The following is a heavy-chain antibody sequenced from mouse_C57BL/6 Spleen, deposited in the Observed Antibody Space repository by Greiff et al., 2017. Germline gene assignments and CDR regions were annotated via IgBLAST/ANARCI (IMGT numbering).Heavy chain of an antibody. Sequence: VKLQQPGAELVMPGASVKLSCKASGYTFTSYWMHWVKQRPGQGLEWIGEIDPSDSYTNYNQKFKGKSTLTVDKSSSTAYMQLSSLTSEDSAVYYCARKTGPYYFDYWGQGTTLTVSS. CDR2: IDPSDSYT. CDR1: GYTFTSYW. J-gene: IGHJ2*01. D-gene: IGHD4-1*01. CDR3: ARKTGPYYFDY. V-gene: IGHV1-69*01.